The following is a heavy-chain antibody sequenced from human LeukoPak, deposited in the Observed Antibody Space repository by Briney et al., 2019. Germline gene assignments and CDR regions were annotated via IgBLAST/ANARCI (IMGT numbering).Heavy chain of an antibody. J-gene: IGHJ4*02. D-gene: IGHD1-14*01. Sequence: ASVKVSCKASGYTFTSYGISWVRQAPGQGLEWMGRINPNSGGTNYAQKFQGRVTMTRDTSISTAYMELSRLRSDDTAVYYCARAENNWNHGYWGQGTLVTVSS. CDR1: GYTFTSYG. CDR3: ARAENNWNHGY. V-gene: IGHV1-2*06. CDR2: INPNSGGT.